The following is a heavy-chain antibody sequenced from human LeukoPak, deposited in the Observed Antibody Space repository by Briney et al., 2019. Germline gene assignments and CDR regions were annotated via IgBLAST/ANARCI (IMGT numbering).Heavy chain of an antibody. CDR1: GGTFTSYA. D-gene: IGHD6-13*01. CDR2: IIPILGIA. Sequence: SVKVSCKASGGTFTSYAISWVRQAPGQGLEWMGRIIPILGIANYAQKFQGRVTITADKSTSTAYMELSSLRSEDTAVYYCARDRRVRYSSSWYALGDYWGQGTLVTVSS. V-gene: IGHV1-69*04. CDR3: ARDRRVRYSSSWYALGDY. J-gene: IGHJ4*02.